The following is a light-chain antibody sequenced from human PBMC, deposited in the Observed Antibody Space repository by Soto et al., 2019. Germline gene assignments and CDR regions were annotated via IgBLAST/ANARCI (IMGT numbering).Light chain of an antibody. CDR2: GAS. CDR1: QSVSSSY. V-gene: IGKV3-20*01. Sequence: EIVLTQSPGTLSLSPGERATLSCRASQSVSSSYLAWYQQKPGQAPRLIIYGASSRATGIPDRFSGSGSGTDFTLTISRLEPEDFAVYYCQQYGSSQWTFGQGTKV. J-gene: IGKJ1*01. CDR3: QQYGSSQWT.